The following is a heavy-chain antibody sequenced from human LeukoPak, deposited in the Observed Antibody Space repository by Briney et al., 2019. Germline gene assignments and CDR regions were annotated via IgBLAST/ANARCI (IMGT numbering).Heavy chain of an antibody. V-gene: IGHV1-18*01. CDR1: GYTFTHHG. Sequence: GALVKVSCKASGYTFTHHGISWVRQAPGQGLEWMGWISCYNGDTIYAQNVQGRVTMTTDAPTRTAYIEVRNLRSDDTAMYYCARDPSNSSGYHAHFDSWGQGTLVTVSS. CDR2: ISCYNGDT. J-gene: IGHJ4*02. D-gene: IGHD3-22*01. CDR3: ARDPSNSSGYHAHFDS.